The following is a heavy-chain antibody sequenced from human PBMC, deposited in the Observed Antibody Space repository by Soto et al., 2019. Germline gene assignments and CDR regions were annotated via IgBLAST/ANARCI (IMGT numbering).Heavy chain of an antibody. Sequence: PSETLSLTCTVSGSSISSYYWSWIRQPPGKGLEWIGYIYYSGSTNYNPSLKSRVTISVDTSKNQFSLKLSSVTAADTAVYYCARHGAAGPTYYYYYYMDVWGKGTTVTVS. CDR1: GSSISSYY. V-gene: IGHV4-59*08. CDR3: ARHGAAGPTYYYYYYMDV. D-gene: IGHD6-13*01. CDR2: IYYSGST. J-gene: IGHJ6*03.